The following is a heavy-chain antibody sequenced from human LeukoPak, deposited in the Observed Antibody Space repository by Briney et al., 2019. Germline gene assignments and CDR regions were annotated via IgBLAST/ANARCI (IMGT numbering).Heavy chain of an antibody. CDR2: IYYSGST. CDR1: GGSISSGGYY. D-gene: IGHD3-10*01. Sequence: SETLSLTCTVSGGSISSGGYYWSWIRQHPGKGLEWIGYIYYSGSTYYNPSLKSRVTISVDMSKNQFSLKLSSVTAADTAVYYCARYYYGSGTLWGYFDYWGQGTLVTVSS. V-gene: IGHV4-31*03. CDR3: ARYYYGSGTLWGYFDY. J-gene: IGHJ4*02.